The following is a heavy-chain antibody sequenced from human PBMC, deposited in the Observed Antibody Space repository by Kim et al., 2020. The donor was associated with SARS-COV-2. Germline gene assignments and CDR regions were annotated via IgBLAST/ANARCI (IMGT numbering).Heavy chain of an antibody. J-gene: IGHJ4*02. Sequence: GESLKISCKASGYTFTNYWIAWVRQMPGKGLEWMGVVRPTNSETRYSPTFQGQVIMSADQSTTTAYLQWKSLTESDSAMYYCARRVVSTMGYNFDSWGQGTRVTVSS. CDR3: ARRVVSTMGYNFDS. D-gene: IGHD2-21*01. CDR2: VRPTNSET. V-gene: IGHV5-51*01. CDR1: GYTFTNYW.